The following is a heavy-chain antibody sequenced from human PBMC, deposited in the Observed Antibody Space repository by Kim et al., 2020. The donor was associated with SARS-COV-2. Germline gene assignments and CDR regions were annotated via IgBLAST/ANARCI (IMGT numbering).Heavy chain of an antibody. J-gene: IGHJ4*02. D-gene: IGHD2-21*02. Sequence: AQKSKGRVTITADESTSTAYMELSSLRSEDTAVYYCARSYCGGDCYPPDYWGQGTLVTVSS. V-gene: IGHV1-69*01. CDR3: ARSYCGGDCYPPDY.